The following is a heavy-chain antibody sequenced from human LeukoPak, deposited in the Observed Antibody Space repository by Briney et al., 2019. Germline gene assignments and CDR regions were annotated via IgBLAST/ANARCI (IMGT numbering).Heavy chain of an antibody. CDR1: GFTFSTYA. CDR3: AKQYLELLLNWFDP. CDR2: ISVSGAST. D-gene: IGHD1-7*01. V-gene: IGHV3-23*01. Sequence: GGSLRLSCEASGFTFSTYAMNWVRQAPGKGLEWVSVISVSGASTYYADSVKGRFTISRDNSKNTLYLQMNSLRAEDTAVYYCAKQYLELLLNWFDPWGQGTLVTVSS. J-gene: IGHJ5*02.